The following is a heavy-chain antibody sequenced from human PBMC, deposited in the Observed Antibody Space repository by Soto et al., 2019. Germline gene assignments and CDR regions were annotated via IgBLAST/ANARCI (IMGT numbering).Heavy chain of an antibody. CDR2: IYYSGST. Sequence: QVQLQESGPGLVKPSQTLSLTCTVSGRSIRSGGYYWSWIRQHPGKGLEWIGYIYYSGSTYYNPSLKGRGAISLDTSKNQFSLNLSSVTAADTAVYYCARTYTSSPYFDYWGQGTLVAVSS. V-gene: IGHV4-31*03. CDR1: GRSIRSGGYY. D-gene: IGHD6-6*01. J-gene: IGHJ4*02. CDR3: ARTYTSSPYFDY.